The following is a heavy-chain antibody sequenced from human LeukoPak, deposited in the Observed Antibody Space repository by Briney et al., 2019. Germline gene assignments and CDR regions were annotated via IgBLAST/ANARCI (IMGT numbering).Heavy chain of an antibody. CDR1: GFTFSSYA. Sequence: PGGSLRPSCAASGFTFSSYAMHWVRQAPGKGLEWVAVISYDGSNKYYADSVKGRFTISRDNSKNTLYLQMNSLRAEDTAVYYCARGAFGSSWYGACDYWGQGTLVTVSS. V-gene: IGHV3-30*04. CDR3: ARGAFGSSWYGACDY. D-gene: IGHD6-13*01. J-gene: IGHJ4*02. CDR2: ISYDGSNK.